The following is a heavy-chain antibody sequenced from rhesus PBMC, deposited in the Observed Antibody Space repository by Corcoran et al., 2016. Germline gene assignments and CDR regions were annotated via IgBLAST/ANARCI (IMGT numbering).Heavy chain of an antibody. J-gene: IGHJ4*01. CDR2: IRGSSGST. Sequence: QLQLQESGPGLVKPSETLSLTCAVSGGSISSNYWSWIRQPPGKGLEGIGYIRGSSGSTYDNPTLKRRVTISTDTSKNPFSLKLSSVTAADTAVYYCARTTSDWGQGVLVTVSS. V-gene: IGHV4-165*02. D-gene: IGHD2-39*01. CDR3: ARTTSD. CDR1: GGSISSNY.